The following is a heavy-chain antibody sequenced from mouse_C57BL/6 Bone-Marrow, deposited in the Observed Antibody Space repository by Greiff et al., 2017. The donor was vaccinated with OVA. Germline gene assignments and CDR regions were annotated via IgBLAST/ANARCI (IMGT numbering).Heavy chain of an antibody. CDR2: IDPENGDT. J-gene: IGHJ2*01. CDR1: GFNIKDDY. CDR3: TTYYDYDVLFDY. Sequence: EVQLQESGAELVRPGASVKLSCTASGFNIKDDYMHWVKQRPEQGLEWIGWIDPENGDTEYASKFQGKATITADTSSNTAYLQLSSLTSEDTAVYYCTTYYDYDVLFDYWGQGTTLTVSS. V-gene: IGHV14-4*01. D-gene: IGHD2-4*01.